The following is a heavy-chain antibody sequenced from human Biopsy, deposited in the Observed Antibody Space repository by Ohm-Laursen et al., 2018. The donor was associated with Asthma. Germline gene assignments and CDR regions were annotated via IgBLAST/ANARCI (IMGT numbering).Heavy chain of an antibody. V-gene: IGHV3-48*02. Sequence: SLRLSCAASGSTFSIYSMNWVRQAQRKGLGWVSYISSNSSTIYYADSVKGRFTISRDNAKNSLYLQMNSLRDEDTAVYYCATPRWGSYGYWGQGTLVTVSS. J-gene: IGHJ4*02. CDR3: ATPRWGSYGY. CDR1: GSTFSIYS. CDR2: ISSNSSTI. D-gene: IGHD4-17*01.